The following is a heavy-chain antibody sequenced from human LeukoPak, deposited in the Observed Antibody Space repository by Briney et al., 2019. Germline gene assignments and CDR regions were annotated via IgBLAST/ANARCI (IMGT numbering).Heavy chain of an antibody. J-gene: IGHJ6*04. D-gene: IGHD6-13*01. CDR1: GFTFSSYA. CDR2: ISYDGSNK. Sequence: PGGSLRLSCAASGFTFSSYAMHWVRQAAGKGLEWVAVISYDGSNKYYADSVKGRFTISRDNSKNTLYLQMNSLRAEDTAVYYCARDVFIAAAAPGYYYYGMDVWGKGTTVTVSS. CDR3: ARDVFIAAAAPGYYYYGMDV. V-gene: IGHV3-30*04.